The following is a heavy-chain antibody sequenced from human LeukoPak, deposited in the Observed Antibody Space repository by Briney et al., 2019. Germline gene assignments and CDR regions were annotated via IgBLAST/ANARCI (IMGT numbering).Heavy chain of an antibody. CDR1: GFTFNTYA. D-gene: IGHD6-19*01. CDR3: AKYTAYSTGWPSY. V-gene: IGHV3-23*01. Sequence: GGSLRLSCAASGFTFNTYAMSWVRQAPGKGLEWVSTISGSGGSTYYADSVKGRFTISRDNSKNTLYLQMNSLRAEDTAVYYCAKYTAYSTGWPSYWGQGTLVTVSS. CDR2: ISGSGGST. J-gene: IGHJ4*02.